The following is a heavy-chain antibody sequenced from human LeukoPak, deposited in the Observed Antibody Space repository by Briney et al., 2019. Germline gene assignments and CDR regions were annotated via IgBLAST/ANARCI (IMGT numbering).Heavy chain of an antibody. CDR3: ARGCAGDCYYAFDI. J-gene: IGHJ3*02. Sequence: GGSLRLSCAASGFTFSSYAMHWVRQAPGKGLEWVAVISYDGSNKYYADSVKGRFTISRDNSKNTLYLQMNSLRAEDTAVYYCARGCAGDCYYAFDIWGQGTLVTISS. D-gene: IGHD2-21*02. CDR1: GFTFSSYA. CDR2: ISYDGSNK. V-gene: IGHV3-30-3*01.